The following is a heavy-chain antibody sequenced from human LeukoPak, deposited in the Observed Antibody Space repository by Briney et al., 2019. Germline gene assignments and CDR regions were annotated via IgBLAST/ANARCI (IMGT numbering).Heavy chain of an antibody. Sequence: GGSLRLSCAASGFTFSSYGMHWVRQAPGKGLEWVAVISYDGSNKYYADSVKGRFTISRDNSKNTLYLQMNSLRAEDTAVYYCAKITYSNNDYWGQGTLVTVSS. D-gene: IGHD6-13*01. CDR2: ISYDGSNK. CDR1: GFTFSSYG. CDR3: AKITYSNNDY. V-gene: IGHV3-30*18. J-gene: IGHJ4*02.